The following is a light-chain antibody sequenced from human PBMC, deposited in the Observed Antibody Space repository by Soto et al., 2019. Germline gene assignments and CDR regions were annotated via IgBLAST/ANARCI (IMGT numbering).Light chain of an antibody. V-gene: IGKV3-11*01. CDR1: QSVSSY. Sequence: EIVLTQSPATLSLSPGERATLSCRASQSVSSYLAWYQQKPGQAPRLLIYDASNRATGIPARFSGSGSGTDFTLTISSLEPEYFADYYCQQRSNWITFGQGTRLEIK. CDR3: QQRSNWIT. CDR2: DAS. J-gene: IGKJ5*01.